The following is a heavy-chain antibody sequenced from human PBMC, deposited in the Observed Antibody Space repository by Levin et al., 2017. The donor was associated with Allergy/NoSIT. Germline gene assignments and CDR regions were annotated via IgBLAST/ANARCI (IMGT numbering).Heavy chain of an antibody. CDR1: GYDFSNFW. CDR3: ALGFGDYDPEWFGP. D-gene: IGHD3-16*01. J-gene: IGHJ5*02. CDR2: IDPGGSYP. V-gene: IGHV5-10-1*01. Sequence: KPGESLKISCRGSGYDFSNFWITWVRQKPGMGLQWMGRIDPGGSYPSYSPSFDGHVTISTDKSATTAYLHLDSLQAPGTAVYYCALGFGDYDPEWFGPWGQGTLVTVSS.